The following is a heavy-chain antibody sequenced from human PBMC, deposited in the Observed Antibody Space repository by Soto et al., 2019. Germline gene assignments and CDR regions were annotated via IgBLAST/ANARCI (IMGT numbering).Heavy chain of an antibody. CDR2: MNPNSGDT. D-gene: IGHD5-12*01. CDR3: ARESGGATANLDYSYFYMDV. V-gene: IGHV1-2*02. CDR1: GYRFSDYY. Sequence: QVQLVQSGAEVKKPGASVTVSCKASGYRFSDYYLHWVRQAPGQGPERMGWMNPNSGDTKYAQKFKGRVTMTRDTSVRTAFMELNWLKSDDTGVYYCARESGGATANLDYSYFYMDVCGIGTKVTVSS. J-gene: IGHJ6*03.